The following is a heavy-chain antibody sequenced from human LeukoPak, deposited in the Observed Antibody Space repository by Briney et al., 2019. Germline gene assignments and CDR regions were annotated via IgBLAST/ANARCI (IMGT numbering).Heavy chain of an antibody. V-gene: IGHV1-2*02. CDR1: GYTFTGYY. D-gene: IGHD2-2*02. CDR2: INPNSGGT. Sequence: ASVKVSCKASGYTFTGYYMHWVRQAPGQGLELMGWINPNSGGTNYAQKFQGRVTMTRDTSISTAYMELSRLRSDDTAVYYCARDIVVVPAAIPAWGQGTLVTVSS. CDR3: ARDIVVVPAAIPA. J-gene: IGHJ5*02.